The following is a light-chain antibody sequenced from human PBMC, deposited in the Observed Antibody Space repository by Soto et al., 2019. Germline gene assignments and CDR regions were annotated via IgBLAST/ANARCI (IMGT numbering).Light chain of an antibody. J-gene: IGLJ2*01. CDR2: EVS. CDR3: SAFAGSNTV. V-gene: IGLV2-8*01. CDR1: SSDVGRYNY. Sequence: QSALTQPPSASGSPGQSVTISCTGTSSDVGRYNYVSWYQHHPGKGPKLIIYEVSKRPSGVPDRFSGSKSGNPASLTVSGLQAEDEADYYGSAFAGSNTVVGGGTKRTVL.